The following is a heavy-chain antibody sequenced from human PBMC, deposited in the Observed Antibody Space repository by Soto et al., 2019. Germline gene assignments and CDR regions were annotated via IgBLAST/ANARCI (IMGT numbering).Heavy chain of an antibody. Sequence: GASVKVSCKASGYTFTNYGISWVRQAPGQGLEWMGWISAYNGNTNYAQKLRGRVTMTTDTSTSTAYMALRSLRSDDTAVYYCAREDSGASGDIWGQGTMVTVSS. CDR2: ISAYNGNT. V-gene: IGHV1-18*01. J-gene: IGHJ3*02. D-gene: IGHD2-15*01. CDR3: AREDSGASGDI. CDR1: GYTFTNYG.